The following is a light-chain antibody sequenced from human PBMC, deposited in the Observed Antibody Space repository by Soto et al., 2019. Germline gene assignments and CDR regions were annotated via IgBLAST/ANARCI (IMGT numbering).Light chain of an antibody. V-gene: IGLV2-11*01. CDR3: CSYAGSYTFVV. CDR2: DVS. J-gene: IGLJ2*01. CDR1: SSDVGVYNY. Sequence: QSVLTQPRSVSGSPGQSVTISCTGTSSDVGVYNYVSWYQQHPGKAPKLMIYDVSKRPSGVPDRFSGSKSGNTASLTISGLQAEDEADYYCCSYAGSYTFVVFGGGTKVTVL.